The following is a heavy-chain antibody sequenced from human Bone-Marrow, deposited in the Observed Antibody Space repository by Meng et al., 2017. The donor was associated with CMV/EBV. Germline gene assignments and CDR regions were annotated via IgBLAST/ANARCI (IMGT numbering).Heavy chain of an antibody. Sequence: ASVKVSCKASGYTFTGYYMHWVRQAPGQGLEWMGWINPNSGDTNYVRKFQGRVIMTRDTSISTGYMELRRLRYDDTAVYYCARDRPPLFYDDSCGYDYWGQGTLVTVSS. CDR3: ARDRPPLFYDDSCGYDY. V-gene: IGHV1-2*02. CDR2: INPNSGDT. CDR1: GYTFTGYY. D-gene: IGHD3-22*01. J-gene: IGHJ4*02.